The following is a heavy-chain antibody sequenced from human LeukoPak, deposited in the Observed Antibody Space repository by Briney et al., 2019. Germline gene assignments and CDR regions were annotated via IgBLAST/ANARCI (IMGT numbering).Heavy chain of an antibody. D-gene: IGHD3-16*01. CDR2: IIPILGIA. V-gene: IGHV1-69*04. CDR1: GDTFSSYA. Sequence: GSSVKVSCKASGDTFSSYAISWVRQAPGQGLEWMGRIIPILGIANYAQKFQGRVTITADKSTSTAYMELSSLRSEDTAVYYCARSIMITFEGDIWYFDYWGQGTLVTVSS. J-gene: IGHJ4*02. CDR3: ARSIMITFEGDIWYFDY.